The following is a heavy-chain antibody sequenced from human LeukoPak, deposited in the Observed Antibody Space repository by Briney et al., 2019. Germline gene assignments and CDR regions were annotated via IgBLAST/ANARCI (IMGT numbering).Heavy chain of an antibody. V-gene: IGHV3-23*01. CDR1: GFTFSSYA. CDR2: ISGSGGST. D-gene: IGHD6-19*01. Sequence: GGSLRLSCAASGFTFSSYAMSWVRQAPGKGLEWVSAISGSGGSTYYADSVKGRFTISRDNSKNTLYLQMNSLRAEDTAVYYCARDWGAVAGTDWFDPWGQGTLVTVSS. CDR3: ARDWGAVAGTDWFDP. J-gene: IGHJ5*02.